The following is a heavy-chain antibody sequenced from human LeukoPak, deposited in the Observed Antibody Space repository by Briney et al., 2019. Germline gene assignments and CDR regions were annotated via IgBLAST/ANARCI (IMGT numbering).Heavy chain of an antibody. CDR3: ARSLERRPFGY. D-gene: IGHD1-1*01. J-gene: IGHJ4*02. CDR2: INPNSGGG. CDR1: GYTFTDYY. Sequence: ASVKVSCKASGYTFTDYYMHWVRQPPGQGLEWMGWINPNSGGGNYAQKFQGRVTMTRDTSISTAYMELSRLRSDDTAVYYCARSLERRPFGYWGQGTLVTVSS. V-gene: IGHV1-2*02.